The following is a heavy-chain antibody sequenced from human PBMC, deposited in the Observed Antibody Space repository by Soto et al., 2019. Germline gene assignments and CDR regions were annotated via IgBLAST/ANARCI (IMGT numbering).Heavy chain of an antibody. Sequence: QLQLQESGPGLVKPSETLSLTCTVSDGSISRSTFYWGWIRQPPGQGLEWIGSVHYTGSTYYTPSLKRRVTMSVDSSNNQLSLKVSSVTAADTAVSYCARHLYSGESSGYYGYCGQGALVTVSS. CDR1: DGSISRSTFY. V-gene: IGHV4-39*01. J-gene: IGHJ4*02. CDR3: ARHLYSGESSGYYGY. D-gene: IGHD3-22*01. CDR2: VHYTGST.